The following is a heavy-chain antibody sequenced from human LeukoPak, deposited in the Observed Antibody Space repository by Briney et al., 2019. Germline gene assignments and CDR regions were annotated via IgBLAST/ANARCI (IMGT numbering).Heavy chain of an antibody. J-gene: IGHJ4*02. CDR1: GGSFSGYY. CDR3: ARWASPDHDY. CDR2: INHSGST. V-gene: IGHV4-34*01. Sequence: PSETLSLTCAVYGGSFSGYYWSWIRQPPGKGLEWIGEINHSGSTNYNPSLKSRVTISVDTSKNQFSLKLSSVTAADTAVYYCARWASPDHDYWGQGTLVTVSS.